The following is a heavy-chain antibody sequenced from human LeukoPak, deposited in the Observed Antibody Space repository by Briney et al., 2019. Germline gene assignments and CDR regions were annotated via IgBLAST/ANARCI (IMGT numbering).Heavy chain of an antibody. D-gene: IGHD3-16*01. CDR2: ISYDGSNK. V-gene: IGHV3-30*18. Sequence: GGSLRLSCAASGFTFSSYGMHWVRQAPGKGLEWVAVISYDGSNKYYADSVKGRFTISRHNSKNTLYLQMNSLRAEDTAVYYCAKDGELWRTFDYWGQGTLVTVSS. J-gene: IGHJ4*02. CDR3: AKDGELWRTFDY. CDR1: GFTFSSYG.